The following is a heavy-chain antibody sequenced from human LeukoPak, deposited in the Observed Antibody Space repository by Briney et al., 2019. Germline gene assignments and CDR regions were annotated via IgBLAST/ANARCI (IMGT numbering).Heavy chain of an antibody. CDR1: GYTFTSYD. CDR3: ASTVPAAGTYYYYMDV. CDR2: MNPNSGNT. J-gene: IGHJ6*03. D-gene: IGHD2-2*01. Sequence: ASVKVSCKASGYTFTSYDINWVRQATGQGLEWMGWMNPNSGNTGYAQKFQGRVTMTRNTSISTAYMELSSLRSEDTAVYYCASTVPAAGTYYYYMDVWGKGTTVTVSS. V-gene: IGHV1-8*02.